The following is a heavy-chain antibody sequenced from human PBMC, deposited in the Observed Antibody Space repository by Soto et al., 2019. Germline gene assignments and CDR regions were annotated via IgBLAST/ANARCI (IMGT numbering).Heavy chain of an antibody. D-gene: IGHD3-3*01. J-gene: IGHJ4*02. CDR2: VSHDGAET. Sequence: EVQLVESGGGLVQPGGSLRLSCAASGFTFSNYVMHWVRQAPGKGLVWVSRVSHDGAETSYADSVKGRFTISRDNAKNTLYLQMNSLRAEDTALYYCARDLDGLLFDYWGQGTLVTVSS. CDR3: ARDLDGLLFDY. V-gene: IGHV3-74*01. CDR1: GFTFSNYV.